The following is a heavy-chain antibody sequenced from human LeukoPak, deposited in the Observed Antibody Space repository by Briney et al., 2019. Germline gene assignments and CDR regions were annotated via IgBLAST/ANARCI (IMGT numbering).Heavy chain of an antibody. V-gene: IGHV4-34*01. Sequence: SETLSLTCAVYGGSFSGYYWSWIRQPPGEGLEWIGEINHSGSTNYNPSLKSRVTISVDTSKNQFSLKLSSVTAADTAVYYCARVSGSFESRARHYYYMDVWGKGTTVTVSS. CDR3: ARVSGSFESRARHYYYMDV. CDR1: GGSFSGYY. D-gene: IGHD3-10*01. J-gene: IGHJ6*03. CDR2: INHSGST.